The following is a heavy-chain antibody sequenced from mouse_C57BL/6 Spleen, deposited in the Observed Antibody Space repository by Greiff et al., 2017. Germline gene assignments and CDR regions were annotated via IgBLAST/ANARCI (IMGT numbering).Heavy chain of an antibody. Sequence: VKLQESGAELVKPGASVKISCKASGYAFSSYWMHWVKQRPGKGLEWIGQIYPGDGDTNYNGKFKGKATLTADKSSSTAYMQLSSLTSEDSAVYFCARIKEDYWGQGTTLTVSS. D-gene: IGHD1-3*01. CDR1: GYAFSSYW. CDR2: IYPGDGDT. CDR3: ARIKEDY. V-gene: IGHV1-80*01. J-gene: IGHJ2*01.